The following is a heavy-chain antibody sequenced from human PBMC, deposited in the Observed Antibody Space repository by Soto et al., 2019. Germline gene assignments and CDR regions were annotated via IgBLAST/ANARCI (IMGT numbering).Heavy chain of an antibody. Sequence: QVQLQESGPGLVKPSETLSLTCTVSGGSISSYYWSWIRQPPGKGLEWIGYIYYSGSTNYNPSLKSRVPISVDTSKNQFSLKLSSVTAADMAVYYCARSRYSGYDHVDYWGQGPLVTVSS. V-gene: IGHV4-59*01. CDR1: GGSISSYY. J-gene: IGHJ4*02. CDR3: ARSRYSGYDHVDY. D-gene: IGHD5-12*01. CDR2: IYYSGST.